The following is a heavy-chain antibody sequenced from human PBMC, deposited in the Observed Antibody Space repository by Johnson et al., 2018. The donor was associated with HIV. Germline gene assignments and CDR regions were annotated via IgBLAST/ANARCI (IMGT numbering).Heavy chain of an antibody. V-gene: IGHV3-23*04. CDR2: ISGSGGST. CDR3: ARVKGYGIPNAFDI. CDR1: GFTFSSYA. Sequence: VQLVESGGGVVQPGRSLRLSCAASGFTFSSYAMSWVRQAPGKGLEWVSAISGSGGSTYYADSVKGRFTISRDNAKNSLYLQMNSLRAEDTALYYCARVKGYGIPNAFDIWGQGTMVTVSS. J-gene: IGHJ3*02. D-gene: IGHD5-18*01.